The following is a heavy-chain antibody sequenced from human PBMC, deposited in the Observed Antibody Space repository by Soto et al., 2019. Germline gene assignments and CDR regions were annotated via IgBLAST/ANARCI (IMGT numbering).Heavy chain of an antibody. V-gene: IGHV1-3*01. Sequence: ASVKVSCKASGYTFTSYAMHWVRQAPGQRLEWMGWINAGNGKTKYSQKLQGRVTITRDTSSSTAYMELSSLRSEDTAVYYCARGLNLYYFDYWGQGTLVTVSS. CDR1: GYTFTSYA. J-gene: IGHJ4*02. CDR3: ARGLNLYYFDY. CDR2: INAGNGKT. D-gene: IGHD1-20*01.